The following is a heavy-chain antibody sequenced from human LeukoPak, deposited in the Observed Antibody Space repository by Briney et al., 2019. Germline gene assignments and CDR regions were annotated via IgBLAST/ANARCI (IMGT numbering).Heavy chain of an antibody. CDR1: GFTFSTYA. V-gene: IGHV3-23*01. J-gene: IGHJ4*02. D-gene: IGHD1-20*01. CDR2: ISGRGVST. CDR3: AKAASGNWNDVSDY. Sequence: GGSLRLSCAASGFTFSTYAMSWVRQAPGKGLEWVSAISGRGVSTSYADSVRGRFTIPRDNSKNTLYLQMNSLRVEDTAVYYCAKAASGNWNDVSDYWGQGTLVTVSS.